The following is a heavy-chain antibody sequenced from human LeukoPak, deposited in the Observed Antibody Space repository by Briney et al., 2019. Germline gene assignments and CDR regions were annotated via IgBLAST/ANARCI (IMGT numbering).Heavy chain of an antibody. D-gene: IGHD4-17*01. CDR2: ISGTGDST. V-gene: IGHV3-23*01. CDR1: GFTLRSYG. Sequence: GGSLRLSCAASGFTLRSYGMSWVRQAPGKGLEWVSTISGTGDSTYYADSVKGRFSISRDTSTNTLFLLMNSLRADDTAVYYCAEDQGLRLQFLQHWGQGTLVTVSS. J-gene: IGHJ1*01. CDR3: AEDQGLRLQFLQH.